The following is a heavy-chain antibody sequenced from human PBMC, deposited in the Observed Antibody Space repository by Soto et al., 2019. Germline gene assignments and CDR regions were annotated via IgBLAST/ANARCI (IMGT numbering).Heavy chain of an antibody. Sequence: GESLKISCKGSGHSFTSYWIGWVRQMPGKGLEWMGIIYPGDSDTRYSPSFQGQVTISADKSISTAYLQWSSLKASDTAMYYCARHGGLGGVFTIFGVVTPPDYGMDVWGQGTTVTVSS. D-gene: IGHD3-3*01. V-gene: IGHV5-51*01. CDR1: GHSFTSYW. CDR3: ARHGGLGGVFTIFGVVTPPDYGMDV. J-gene: IGHJ6*02. CDR2: IYPGDSDT.